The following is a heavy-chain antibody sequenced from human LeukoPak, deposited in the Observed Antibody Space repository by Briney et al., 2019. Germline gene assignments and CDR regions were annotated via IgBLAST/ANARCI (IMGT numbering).Heavy chain of an antibody. CDR2: ISGSGGST. Sequence: GGSLRLSCAASGFTFSSYTMSWVRQAPGKGLEWVSAISGSGGSTYYADSVKGRFTISRDNSNNTLYLQMNSLRAEDTAVYYCARSCSGGSCYFYYFDYWGQGTLVTVSS. D-gene: IGHD2-15*01. CDR1: GFTFSSYT. V-gene: IGHV3-23*01. CDR3: ARSCSGGSCYFYYFDY. J-gene: IGHJ4*02.